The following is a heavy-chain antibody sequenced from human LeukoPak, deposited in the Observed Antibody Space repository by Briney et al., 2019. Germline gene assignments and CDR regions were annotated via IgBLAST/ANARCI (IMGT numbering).Heavy chain of an antibody. CDR2: ISWNSGSI. J-gene: IGHJ2*01. V-gene: IGHV3-9*01. CDR1: GFTFDDYA. D-gene: IGHD2-2*01. CDR3: AKASGGVVVPAVRYWYFDL. Sequence: GGSLRLSCAASGFTFDDYAMHWVRQAPGKGLEWVSGISWNSGSIGYADSVKGRFTISRDNAKNSLYLQMNSLRAEDTALYYCAKASGGVVVPAVRYWYFDLWGRGTLVTVSS.